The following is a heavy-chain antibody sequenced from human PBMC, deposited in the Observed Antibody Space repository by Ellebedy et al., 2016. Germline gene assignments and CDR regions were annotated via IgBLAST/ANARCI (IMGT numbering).Heavy chain of an antibody. V-gene: IGHV3-7*01. J-gene: IGHJ1*01. CDR3: ARDRGADGNFQH. CDR2: IKGDGSKT. CDR1: GFTFSTYW. D-gene: IGHD2-21*01. Sequence: GESLKISXAASGFTFSTYWMNWVRQALGKGLEWVANIKGDGSKTFYADSMKGRFTISRDNAKNSLYLQMNSLRAEDTAVYYCARDRGADGNFQHWGQGTLVTVSS.